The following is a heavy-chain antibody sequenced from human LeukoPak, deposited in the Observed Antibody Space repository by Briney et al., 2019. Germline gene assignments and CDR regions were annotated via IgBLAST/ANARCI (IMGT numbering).Heavy chain of an antibody. D-gene: IGHD3-22*01. J-gene: IGHJ5*02. V-gene: IGHV1-3*01. CDR2: INAGNGNT. CDR1: GYTFTSYA. CDR3: ARVWRAITTSDWFDP. Sequence: ASVKISCKASGYTFTSYAMHWVRQAPGQRLEWMGWINAGNGNTKYSQKFQGRVTITRDTSASTAYMELSSLRSEDTAVYYCARVWRAITTSDWFDPWGQGTLVTVSS.